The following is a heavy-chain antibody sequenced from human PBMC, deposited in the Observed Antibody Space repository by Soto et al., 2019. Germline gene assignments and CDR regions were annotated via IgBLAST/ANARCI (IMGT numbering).Heavy chain of an antibody. J-gene: IGHJ6*02. CDR1: GDSISSGGYY. V-gene: IGHV4-30-4*01. Sequence: QVQLQESGPGLVKPSQTLSLTCAVSGDSISSGGYYWGWVRQPPGKGLEWIGHIYYSGSTYYNPSLKSRXXXXXXXXXXXXXXXXXXXXXXXXXXXXXXXXXXXXXXXAXGMDVWGQGTTVTVSS. CDR2: IYYSGST. CDR3: XXXXXXXXXXAXGMDV.